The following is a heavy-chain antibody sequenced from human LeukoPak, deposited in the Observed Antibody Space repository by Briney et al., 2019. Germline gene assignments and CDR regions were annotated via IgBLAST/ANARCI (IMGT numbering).Heavy chain of an antibody. Sequence: SETLSLTCTVSGGSISSSSYYWGWIRQPAGKGLEWIGRIYTSGSTNYNPSLKSRVTMSVDTSKNQFSLKLSSVTAADTAVYYCARGPLRDFWSGYINWYCDLWGRGILVTVSS. CDR1: GGSISSSSYY. CDR3: ARGPLRDFWSGYINWYCDL. V-gene: IGHV4-61*02. D-gene: IGHD3-3*01. J-gene: IGHJ2*01. CDR2: IYTSGST.